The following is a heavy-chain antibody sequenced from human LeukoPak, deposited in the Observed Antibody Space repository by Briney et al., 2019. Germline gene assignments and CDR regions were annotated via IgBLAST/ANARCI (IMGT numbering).Heavy chain of an antibody. CDR1: GYTFTGYY. Sequence: GASVKVSCKASGYTFTGYYMHWVRQAPGQGLEWMGWINPNSGGTNYAQKFQGRVTMTRDTSISTAYMELSRLRSDDTAVYYCARDRLGDDFWSGYYRWFDPWGQGTLVTVFS. CDR2: INPNSGGT. J-gene: IGHJ5*02. V-gene: IGHV1-2*02. CDR3: ARDRLGDDFWSGYYRWFDP. D-gene: IGHD3-3*01.